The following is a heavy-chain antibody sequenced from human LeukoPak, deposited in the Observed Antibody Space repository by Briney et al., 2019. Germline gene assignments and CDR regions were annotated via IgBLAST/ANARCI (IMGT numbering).Heavy chain of an antibody. CDR2: IYTSGST. Sequence: SETLSLTCTVSGGSISSYYWSWIRQPAGKGLEWIGRIYTSGSTNYNPSLKSRVTMSVDTSKNQFSLKLSSVTAADTAVYYCAKNIAVAGRYNWFDPWGQGTLVTVSS. CDR3: AKNIAVAGRYNWFDP. J-gene: IGHJ5*02. D-gene: IGHD6-19*01. CDR1: GGSISSYY. V-gene: IGHV4-4*07.